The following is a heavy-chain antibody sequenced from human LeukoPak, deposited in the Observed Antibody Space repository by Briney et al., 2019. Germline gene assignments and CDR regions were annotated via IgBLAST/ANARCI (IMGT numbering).Heavy chain of an antibody. CDR1: GFTFSSYW. D-gene: IGHD2-2*01. J-gene: IGHJ4*02. Sequence: PGGSLRLSCAASGFTFSSYWMSWVRQAPGKGLEWVANIKQDGSEKYYVDSVKGRFTISRDNAKNSLYLQMNSLRAEDTAVYYCARAGNCSSTSCPDYWGQGTLVTVSS. V-gene: IGHV3-7*01. CDR3: ARAGNCSSTSCPDY. CDR2: IKQDGSEK.